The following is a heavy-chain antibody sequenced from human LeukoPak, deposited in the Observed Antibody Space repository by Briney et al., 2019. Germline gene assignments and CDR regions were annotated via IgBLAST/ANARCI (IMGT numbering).Heavy chain of an antibody. V-gene: IGHV1-2*02. CDR3: ARDSTGYSSGWSDY. D-gene: IGHD6-19*01. CDR1: GYTFTGYY. Sequence: ASVEVSCKASGYTFTGYYMHWVRQAPGQGLEWMRWINPNSGGTNYAQKFQGRVTMTRDRSSSTAYMELTRLTTDDTAVYYCARDSTGYSSGWSDYWGQGTLVTVSS. J-gene: IGHJ4*02. CDR2: INPNSGGT.